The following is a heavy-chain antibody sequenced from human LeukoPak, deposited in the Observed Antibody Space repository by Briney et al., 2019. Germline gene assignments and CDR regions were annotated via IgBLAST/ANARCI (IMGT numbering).Heavy chain of an antibody. CDR1: GFDFSSNW. CDR3: AKDHYWSIDY. V-gene: IGHV3-74*01. Sequence: GGSLRLSCAASGFDFSSNWMHWVRHALGQGLVWVSRIKGDGISTNYADSVKGRFTISRDIAKNTLYLQMNSLRAEDTGVYYCAKDHYWSIDYWGRGTLVTVSS. J-gene: IGHJ4*02. D-gene: IGHD3-3*01. CDR2: IKGDGIST.